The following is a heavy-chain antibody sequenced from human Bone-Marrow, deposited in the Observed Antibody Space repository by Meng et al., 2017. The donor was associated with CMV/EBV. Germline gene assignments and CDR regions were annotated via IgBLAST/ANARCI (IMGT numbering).Heavy chain of an antibody. CDR1: GFTFSSYA. CDR3: ARVSYYDFWSGYYGGPYFDY. V-gene: IGHV3-23*01. CDR2: ISGSGGNT. D-gene: IGHD3-3*01. Sequence: GESLKISCAASGFTFSSYAMAWVRQAPGKGLEWVSAISGSGGNTYYAGSVKGRFTISRDNAKNSLYLQMNSLRAEDTAVYYCARVSYYDFWSGYYGGPYFDYWGQGTLVTVSS. J-gene: IGHJ4*02.